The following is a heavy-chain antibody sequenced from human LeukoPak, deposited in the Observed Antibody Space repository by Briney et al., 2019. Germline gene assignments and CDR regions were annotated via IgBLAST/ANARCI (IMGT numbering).Heavy chain of an antibody. CDR2: VGGSGVKT. V-gene: IGHV3-23*01. CDR3: AKRGDCSGTCTYDY. CDR1: GFTFSNYA. J-gene: IGHJ4*02. D-gene: IGHD2-2*01. Sequence: GRSLRLSCAASGFTFSNYAIHWVRQPPGEWLEWVSIVGGSGVKTYYADSVKSGLTISRDNSKNTVYLQMNSLRAEDTAVYYCAKRGDCSGTCTYDYWGQGTLVTVSS.